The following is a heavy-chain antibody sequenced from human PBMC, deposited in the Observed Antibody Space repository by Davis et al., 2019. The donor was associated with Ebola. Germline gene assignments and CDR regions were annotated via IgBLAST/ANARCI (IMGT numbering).Heavy chain of an antibody. D-gene: IGHD4-23*01. V-gene: IGHV3-49*03. Sequence: GESLKISCTASGFTFGDYAMSWFRQAPGKGLEWVGFIRSKAYGGTTEYAASVKGRFTISRDDSKSIAYLQMNSLKTEDTAVYYCTPPPGGYAFDIWGQGTMVTVSS. J-gene: IGHJ3*02. CDR1: GFTFGDYA. CDR3: TPPPGGYAFDI. CDR2: IRSKAYGGTT.